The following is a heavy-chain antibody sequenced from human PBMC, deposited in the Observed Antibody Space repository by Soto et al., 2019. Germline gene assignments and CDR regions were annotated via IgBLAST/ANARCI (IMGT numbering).Heavy chain of an antibody. CDR3: ARHGGTPDLYFDY. V-gene: IGHV3-20*04. CDR1: GFIFGAHA. Sequence: EVQLVESGGGVVRPGGSLRLSCAASGFIFGAHAMSWVRQAPGKGLEWVSAINWIGGSTNYADSMKDRFTISRDNAKNSLYLHMSSLRAEDTALYYCARHGGTPDLYFDYWGQGTPVTVSS. J-gene: IGHJ4*02. D-gene: IGHD3-16*01. CDR2: INWIGGST.